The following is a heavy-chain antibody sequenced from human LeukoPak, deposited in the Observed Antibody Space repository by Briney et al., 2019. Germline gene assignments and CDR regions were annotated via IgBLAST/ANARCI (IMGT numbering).Heavy chain of an antibody. D-gene: IGHD3-9*01. J-gene: IGHJ4*02. CDR2: IYYTGST. CDR3: ARAHYDVLTGLYYFDY. CDR1: GGSISSSSYY. Sequence: SETLSLTCTVSGGSISSSSYYWGWIRQPPGKGLEWIGSIYYTGSTYYNPSLKSRVTISVDTSKNQFSLKLSSVTAADTAVYYCARAHYDVLTGLYYFDYWGQGTLVTVSS. V-gene: IGHV4-39*07.